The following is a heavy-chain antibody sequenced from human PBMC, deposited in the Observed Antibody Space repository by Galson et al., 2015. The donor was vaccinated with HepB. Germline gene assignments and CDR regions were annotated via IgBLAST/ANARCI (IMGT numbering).Heavy chain of an antibody. CDR3: AKSWGVKQWLVRGADY. Sequence: SLRLSCAASGFTFSSYGMHWVRQAPGKGLEWVAFIRYDGSNKYYADSVKGRFTISRDNSKNTLYLQMNSLRAEDTAVYYCAKSWGVKQWLVRGADYWGQGTLVTVSS. D-gene: IGHD6-19*01. CDR2: IRYDGSNK. J-gene: IGHJ4*02. V-gene: IGHV3-30*02. CDR1: GFTFSSYG.